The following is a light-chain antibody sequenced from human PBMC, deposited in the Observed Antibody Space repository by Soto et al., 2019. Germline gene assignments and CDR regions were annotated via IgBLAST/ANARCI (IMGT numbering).Light chain of an antibody. CDR1: QSISRY. CDR3: QQYNSYPIT. CDR2: SAS. J-gene: IGKJ5*01. Sequence: TISCRASQSISRYLNWYQQKPGKAPKLLIFSASGLQSGVPSRFSGSGSGTEFTLTISSLQPDDFATYYCQQYNSYPITFGQGTRLEIK. V-gene: IGKV1-16*01.